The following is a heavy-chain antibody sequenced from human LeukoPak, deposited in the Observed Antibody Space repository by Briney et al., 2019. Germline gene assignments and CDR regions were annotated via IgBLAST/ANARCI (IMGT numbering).Heavy chain of an antibody. V-gene: IGHV3-30*18. CDR3: AKDLTELTLALNC. Sequence: PGGSLRLSCAASGFPFSSYGMAWVRQAPGEGLEWMAVISNDGTRKYYADSVKGRFTISRDNSKNTLYLQMNSLRVEDMAVYYCAKDLTELTLALNCWGQGTLVTVSS. CDR2: ISNDGTRK. D-gene: IGHD3-9*01. CDR1: GFPFSSYG. J-gene: IGHJ4*02.